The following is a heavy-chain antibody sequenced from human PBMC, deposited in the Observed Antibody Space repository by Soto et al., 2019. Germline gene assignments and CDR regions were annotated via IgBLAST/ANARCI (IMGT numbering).Heavy chain of an antibody. D-gene: IGHD2-15*01. V-gene: IGHV1-8*01. CDR1: GYTFTSYD. CDR2: MNPNSGNT. J-gene: IGHJ6*03. Sequence: KEGSASVKVSCKASGYTFTSYDINWVRQATGQGLEWTGWMNPNSGNTGYAQKFQGRVTMTRNTSISTAYMELSSLRSEDTAVYYCARGKGVVAVTGYYYYMDVWGKGTTVTVSS. CDR3: ARGKGVVAVTGYYYYMDV.